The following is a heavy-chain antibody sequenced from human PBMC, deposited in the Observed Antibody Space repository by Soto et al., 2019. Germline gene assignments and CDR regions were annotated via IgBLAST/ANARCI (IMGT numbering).Heavy chain of an antibody. V-gene: IGHV1-46*03. CDR3: ARGCPLWFDP. Sequence: ASVKVSCKASGYTFSNYHMHWVRQAPGQGLEWMAIINPTGDSTIYAQKFQGRVTVTRDTSASTLYMQLSSLTSDDTAVYYCARGCPLWFDPWGQGTLVTVSS. CDR1: GYTFSNYH. CDR2: INPTGDST. J-gene: IGHJ5*02.